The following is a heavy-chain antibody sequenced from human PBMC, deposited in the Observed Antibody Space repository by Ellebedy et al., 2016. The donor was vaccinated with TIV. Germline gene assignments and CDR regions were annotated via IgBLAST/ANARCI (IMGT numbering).Heavy chain of an antibody. CDR3: ARSGYGDFIDY. Sequence: GESLKISCAASGFTFSSYSMNWVRQAPGKGLEWVSYISTGSSTIYYADSVKGRFTISRDNAKNSLYLQMNSLRAEDTAVYYCARSGYGDFIDYWGQGTLVTVSS. V-gene: IGHV3-48*04. CDR1: GFTFSSYS. D-gene: IGHD4-17*01. J-gene: IGHJ4*02. CDR2: ISTGSSTI.